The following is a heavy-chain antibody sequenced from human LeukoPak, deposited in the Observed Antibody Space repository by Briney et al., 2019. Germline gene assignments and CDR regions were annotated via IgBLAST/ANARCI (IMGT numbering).Heavy chain of an antibody. CDR1: GYTFTNYA. D-gene: IGHD2-2*01. V-gene: IGHV1-3*01. CDR3: ARDRCSSTSCYYDY. J-gene: IGHJ4*02. Sequence: ASVKVSCKASGYTFTNYAMHWVRQAPGQRLERMGWINAGNGNTKYSQKFQGRVTITRDTSASTAYMELSSLRSEDTAVYYCARDRCSSTSCYYDYWGQGTLVTVSS. CDR2: INAGNGNT.